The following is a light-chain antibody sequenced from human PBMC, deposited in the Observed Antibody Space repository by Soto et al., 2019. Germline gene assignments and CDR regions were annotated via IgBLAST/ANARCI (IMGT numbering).Light chain of an antibody. J-gene: IGKJ1*01. CDR1: HGMSKS. CDR3: HQYYRYPWT. Sequence: DIQMTQSPYSLSASVGDRDTITCRASHGMSKSLAWFQQRPGKAPKSLIYGASNLHGGVPSKFSGSGSGTDFSLTISSLQPEDFATYYCHQYYRYPWTFGQGTKVEMK. CDR2: GAS. V-gene: IGKV1-16*02.